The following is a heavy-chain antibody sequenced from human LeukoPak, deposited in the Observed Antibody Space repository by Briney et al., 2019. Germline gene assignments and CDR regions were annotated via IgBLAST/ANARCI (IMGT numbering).Heavy chain of an antibody. D-gene: IGHD6-13*01. CDR3: ARDRGIAAAGWFDP. V-gene: IGHV3-21*01. Sequence: SISSSSSYIYYADSVKGRFTISRDNAKNSLYLQMNSLRAEDTAVYYCARDRGIAAAGWFDPWGQGTLVTVSS. CDR2: ISSSSSYI. J-gene: IGHJ5*02.